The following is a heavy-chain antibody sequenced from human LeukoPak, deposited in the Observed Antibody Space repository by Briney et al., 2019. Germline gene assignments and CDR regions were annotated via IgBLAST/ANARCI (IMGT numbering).Heavy chain of an antibody. V-gene: IGHV3-30-3*01. CDR2: ISYDGSNK. J-gene: IGHJ4*02. CDR3: ARDWITARVVPAVDY. CDR1: GFTFSSYA. Sequence: QPGGSLRLSCAASGFTFSSYAMHWVRQAPGKGLEWVAVISYDGSNKYYADSVKGRFTISRDNSKNTLYLQMNSLRAEDTAVYYCARDWITARVVPAVDYWGQGTLVTVSS. D-gene: IGHD2-2*01.